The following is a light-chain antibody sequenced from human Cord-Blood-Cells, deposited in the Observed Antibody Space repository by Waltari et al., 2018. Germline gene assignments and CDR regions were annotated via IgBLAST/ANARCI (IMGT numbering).Light chain of an antibody. V-gene: IGLV1-36*01. CDR1: SAVGGYNY. J-gene: IGLJ1*01. Sequence: QSLPPPAPSVAAPRRQMITSSSSASSAVGGYNYVTWYQQHPGNAPKLIIYDDILPSGVVDQFFAAKSAANASPPISSRLSEDEAAYYCARSYTSRNSYVFGTGTKVTVL. CDR3: ARSYTSRNSYV. CDR2: YDD.